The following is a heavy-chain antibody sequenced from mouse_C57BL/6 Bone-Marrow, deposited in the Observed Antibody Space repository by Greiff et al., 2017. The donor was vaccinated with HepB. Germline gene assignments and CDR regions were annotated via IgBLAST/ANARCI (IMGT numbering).Heavy chain of an antibody. Sequence: EVNVVESGEGLVKPGGSLKLSCAASGFTFSSYAMSWVRQTPEKRLEWVAYISSGGDYIYYADTVKGRFTISRDNARNTLYLQMSSLKSEDTAMYYCTRVGDGYYVRWYFDVWGTGTTVTVSS. D-gene: IGHD2-3*01. CDR3: TRVGDGYYVRWYFDV. CDR2: ISSGGDYI. CDR1: GFTFSSYA. J-gene: IGHJ1*03. V-gene: IGHV5-9-1*02.